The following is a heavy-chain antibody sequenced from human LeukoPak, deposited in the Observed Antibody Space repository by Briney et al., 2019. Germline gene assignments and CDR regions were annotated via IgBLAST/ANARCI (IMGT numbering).Heavy chain of an antibody. Sequence: GGSLILSCAASGFTFTSYAMSWVRQAPGKGLEWVSAISGNGGSTYYVDSVKGRFTISRDNSKNTLYLQMNSLRVEDTAVYYCARSKRGFPYYFDYWGQGTLVTVSS. CDR3: ARSKRGFPYYFDY. J-gene: IGHJ4*02. CDR1: GFTFTSYA. V-gene: IGHV3-23*01. D-gene: IGHD3-10*01. CDR2: ISGNGGST.